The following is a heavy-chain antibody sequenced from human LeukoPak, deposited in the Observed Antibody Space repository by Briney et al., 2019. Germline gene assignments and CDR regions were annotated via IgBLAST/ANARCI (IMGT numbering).Heavy chain of an antibody. CDR3: ARTTYYYGSGFDY. CDR1: GFTFRSYA. Sequence: GGSLRLSCAASGFTFRSYAMHWVRQAPGKGLEWVAVISYDGSNKYYADSVKGRFTISRDNSKNTLYLQMNSLRAEDTAVYYCARTTYYYGSGFDYWGQGTLVTVSS. D-gene: IGHD3-10*01. V-gene: IGHV3-30*04. J-gene: IGHJ4*02. CDR2: ISYDGSNK.